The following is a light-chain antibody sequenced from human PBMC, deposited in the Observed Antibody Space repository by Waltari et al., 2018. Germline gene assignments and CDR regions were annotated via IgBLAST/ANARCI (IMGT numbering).Light chain of an antibody. CDR1: SGHSSYA. J-gene: IGLJ2*01. CDR2: LNFDGTH. CDR3: QTWCTAAHVV. V-gene: IGLV4-69*01. Sequence: QLVVTQSPSASASLGASINLTCTLSSGHSSYAVAWHQQHSQKGPRFLMKLNFDGTHDKGDGVPARFSGSNSGAERYLTISSLQSEDEADYYCQTWCTAAHVVFGGGTKLTVL.